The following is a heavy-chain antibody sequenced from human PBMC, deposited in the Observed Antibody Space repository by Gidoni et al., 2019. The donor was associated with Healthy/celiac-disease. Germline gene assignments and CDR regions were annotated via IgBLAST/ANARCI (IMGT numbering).Heavy chain of an antibody. Sequence: EVQLVESGGGLVKHGGSRRLSCAASGFTFSNAWMSWVRQAPGKGLEWVGRIKNKTDGGTTDYAAPVKGRFTISRDDSKNTLYLQMNSLKTEDTAVYYCTTDSLSGWYGYYYYYGMDVWGQGTTVTVSS. D-gene: IGHD6-19*01. CDR3: TTDSLSGWYGYYYYYGMDV. CDR1: GFTFSNAW. V-gene: IGHV3-15*01. CDR2: IKNKTDGGTT. J-gene: IGHJ6*02.